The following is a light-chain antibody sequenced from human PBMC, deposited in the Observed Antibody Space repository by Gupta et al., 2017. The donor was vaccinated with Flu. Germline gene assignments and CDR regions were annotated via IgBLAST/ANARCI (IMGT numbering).Light chain of an antibody. Sequence: DIPITQSPSSLSASVGDRVTITCRASQSISSYLNWYQQKPGKAPKLLIYAASSLQSGVPSRVSGSGSGTDFTLTISSLQPEDFATYYCQQSYSTPQATFGQGTKLEIK. V-gene: IGKV1-39*01. CDR2: AAS. J-gene: IGKJ2*01. CDR3: QQSYSTPQAT. CDR1: QSISSY.